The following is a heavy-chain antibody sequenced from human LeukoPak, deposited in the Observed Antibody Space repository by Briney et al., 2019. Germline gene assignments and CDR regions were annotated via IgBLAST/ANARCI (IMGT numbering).Heavy chain of an antibody. D-gene: IGHD3-22*01. V-gene: IGHV3-23*01. J-gene: IGHJ4*02. CDR3: ARRRPGYYYDSSGSSAPDFDN. CDR2: ISGSGGST. CDR1: GFTFSSYA. Sequence: GGSLRLSCAASGFTFSSYAMSWVRQAPGKGLGWVSAISGSGGSTYYADSVKGRFTISRDNSKNTLYLQMNSLRAEDTAVYYCARRRPGYYYDSSGSSAPDFDNWGQGTLVTVSS.